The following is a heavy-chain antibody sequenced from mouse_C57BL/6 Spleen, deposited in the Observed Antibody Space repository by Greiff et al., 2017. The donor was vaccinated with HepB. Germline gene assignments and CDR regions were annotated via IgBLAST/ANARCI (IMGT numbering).Heavy chain of an antibody. J-gene: IGHJ4*01. Sequence: EVQVVESGGGLVQPGGSMKLSCVASGFTFSNYWMNWVRQSPEKGLEWVAQIRLKSDNYATHYAESVKGRFTISRDDSKSSVYLQMNNLRAEDTGIYYCTDLLKAMDYWGQGTSVTVSS. CDR1: GFTFSNYW. CDR3: TDLLKAMDY. D-gene: IGHD1-3*01. V-gene: IGHV6-3*01. CDR2: IRLKSDNYAT.